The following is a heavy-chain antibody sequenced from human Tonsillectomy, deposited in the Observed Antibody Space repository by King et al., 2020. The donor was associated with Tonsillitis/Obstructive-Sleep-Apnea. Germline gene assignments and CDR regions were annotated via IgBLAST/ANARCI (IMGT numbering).Heavy chain of an antibody. CDR1: GGSISSGGYY. J-gene: IGHJ6*02. CDR2: IYYSGST. CDR3: TSTANLVGHYSYYGMDV. V-gene: IGHV4-31*03. D-gene: IGHD2-21*02. Sequence: QLQESGPGLVKPSQTLSLTCTVSGGSISSGGYYWSWIRQHPGKGLEWIGYIYYSGSTYYNPSLKSRVTISVDTSKNQFSLKLSSVTAADTAVYYCTSTANLVGHYSYYGMDVWGQGTTVTVSS.